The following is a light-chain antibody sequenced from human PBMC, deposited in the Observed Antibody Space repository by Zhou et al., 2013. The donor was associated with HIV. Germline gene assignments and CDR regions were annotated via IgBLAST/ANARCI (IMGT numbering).Light chain of an antibody. CDR1: QSISDW. J-gene: IGKJ5*01. V-gene: IGKV1-12*01. CDR2: AAS. Sequence: DIQMTQSPSTLSASVGDRVTITCRASQSISDWLAWYQQKPGKAPQLLIVAASRLQNGVPSRFHGRGSGTSFTLTIVSLQPEDFATYYCQQTTSFPLTFGQGTRLEI. CDR3: QQTTSFPLT.